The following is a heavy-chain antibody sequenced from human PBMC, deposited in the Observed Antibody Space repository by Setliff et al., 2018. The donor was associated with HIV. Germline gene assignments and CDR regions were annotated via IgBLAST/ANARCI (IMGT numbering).Heavy chain of an antibody. Sequence: GGFLRLSCAASGFTFSTYSMNWVRQAPGKGLEWVSYISSTSTTIYYADSVKGRFTISRDNAKNSLYLQMNSLRAEDTAVYYCAREDQLLSGHYYYNGMDVWGQGTTVTVSS. CDR3: AREDQLLSGHYYYNGMDV. V-gene: IGHV3-48*01. J-gene: IGHJ6*02. CDR2: ISSTSTTI. CDR1: GFTFSTYS. D-gene: IGHD2-2*01.